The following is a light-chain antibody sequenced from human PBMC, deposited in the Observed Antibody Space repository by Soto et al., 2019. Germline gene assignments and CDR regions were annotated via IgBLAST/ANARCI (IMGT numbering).Light chain of an antibody. Sequence: QSVLTQPPSVSGAPGQRVTISCTGSSSNIGAGYDVHWYQQLPGTAHKLLIYGNSNRPSGVPDRFSGSKSGTSASLAITGLQAEDEADYYCQSYDSSLSAPYVFGTGTKVTVL. J-gene: IGLJ1*01. CDR3: QSYDSSLSAPYV. CDR2: GNS. CDR1: SSNIGAGYD. V-gene: IGLV1-40*01.